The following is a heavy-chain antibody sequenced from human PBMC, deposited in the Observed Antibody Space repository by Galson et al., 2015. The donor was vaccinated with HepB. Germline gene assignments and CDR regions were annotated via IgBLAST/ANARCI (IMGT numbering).Heavy chain of an antibody. CDR3: ARPRGGYYDSSGPTPFDY. D-gene: IGHD3-22*01. V-gene: IGHV5-51*01. CDR1: GYSFTSYW. CDR2: IYPGDSDT. Sequence: QSGAEVKKPGESLKISCKGSGYSFTSYWIGWVRQMPGKGLEWMGIIYPGDSDTRYSPSFQGQVTISADKSISTAYLQRSSLKASDTAMYYCARPRGGYYDSSGPTPFDYWGQGTLVTVSS. J-gene: IGHJ4*02.